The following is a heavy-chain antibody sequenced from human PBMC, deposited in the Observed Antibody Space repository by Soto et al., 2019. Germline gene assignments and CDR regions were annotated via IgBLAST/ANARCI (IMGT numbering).Heavy chain of an antibody. CDR2: SYYTGSS. V-gene: IGHV4-59*01. CDR1: CGSINGKY. CDR3: AGGEAYCGGDCYPMVALDI. Sequence: PSETLSLTCAVSCGSINGKYWSWVRQSPAPGLGLIGDSYYTGSSNYHLSLNSRVTMSIDTSKKQFSLRLSSVTAADTAVYYCAGGEAYCGGDCYPMVALDIWGQGTMVTVAS. J-gene: IGHJ3*02. D-gene: IGHD2-21*02.